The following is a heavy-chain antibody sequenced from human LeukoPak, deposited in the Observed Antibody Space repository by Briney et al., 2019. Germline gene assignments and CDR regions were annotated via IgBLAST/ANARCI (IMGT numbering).Heavy chain of an antibody. CDR2: INGCGGSE. V-gene: IGHV3-23*01. D-gene: IGHD6-19*01. CDR1: GFTFSRYA. J-gene: IGHJ4*02. CDR3: AKDLSQWLEYYFDF. Sequence: GGSLRLSWAGSGFTFSRYAISWVRQPPGKGVEGVSTINGCGGSEHYADSVKGRFTISSDTYKNTLYLQMNSMRADDTAVYYCAKDLSQWLEYYFDFWGRGTLVTVSS.